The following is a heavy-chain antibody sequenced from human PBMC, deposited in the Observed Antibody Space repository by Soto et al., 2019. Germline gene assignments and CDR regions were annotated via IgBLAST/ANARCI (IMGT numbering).Heavy chain of an antibody. J-gene: IGHJ4*02. D-gene: IGHD6-19*01. V-gene: IGHV3-23*01. CDR3: AKCNGWDWQWLAHFDY. CDR2: ISGSGGST. Sequence: PGGSLRLSCAASGFTFSSYAMSWVRQAPGKGLEWVSAISGSGGSTYYADSVKGRFTISRDNSKNTLYLQMNSLRAEDTAVYYCAKCNGWDWQWLAHFDYXGQXTLVTVSS. CDR1: GFTFSSYA.